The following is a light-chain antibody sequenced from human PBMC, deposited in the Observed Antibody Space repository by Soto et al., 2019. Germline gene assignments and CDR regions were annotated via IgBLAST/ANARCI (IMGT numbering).Light chain of an antibody. CDR1: QSVSSN. Sequence: EIVMTQSPATLSVSPGERATLSCRASQSVSSNLAWYQQKPGQAPRLLIYGASTRATGIPARFSGSGSGTEFTLTISRLQSEDFAGSYCQQHNNWPRPLTFGGGTKVEIK. J-gene: IGKJ4*01. CDR2: GAS. V-gene: IGKV3-15*01. CDR3: QQHNNWPRPLT.